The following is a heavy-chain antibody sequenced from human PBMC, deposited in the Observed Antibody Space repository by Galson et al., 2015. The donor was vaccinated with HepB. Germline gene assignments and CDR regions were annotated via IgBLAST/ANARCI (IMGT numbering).Heavy chain of an antibody. CDR1: GGTFSSYA. CDR3: ARDKDSSGLHLSLSPYYYYGMDV. J-gene: IGHJ6*02. CDR2: IIPIFGTA. Sequence: SVKVSCKASGGTFSSYAISRVRQAPGQGLEWMGGIIPIFGTANYAQKFQGRGTITADESTSTAYMELSSLRSEDTAVYYCARDKDSSGLHLSLSPYYYYGMDVWGQGTTVTVSS. D-gene: IGHD6-19*01. V-gene: IGHV1-69*13.